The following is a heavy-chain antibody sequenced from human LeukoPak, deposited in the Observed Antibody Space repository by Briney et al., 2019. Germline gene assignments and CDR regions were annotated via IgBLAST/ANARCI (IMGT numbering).Heavy chain of an antibody. CDR2: VSYDGSTK. Sequence: GGSLRLSCAASGFTFSGYGMHWVRQAPGKGLQRVALVSYDGSTKYYGDSVNGQFTISRDNSKNTLSLQMNILRTEDTAVYYCAREFEATSNRGIIAYWGQGTLVTVSS. J-gene: IGHJ4*02. D-gene: IGHD1-14*01. CDR1: GFTFSGYG. V-gene: IGHV3-30*03. CDR3: AREFEATSNRGIIAY.